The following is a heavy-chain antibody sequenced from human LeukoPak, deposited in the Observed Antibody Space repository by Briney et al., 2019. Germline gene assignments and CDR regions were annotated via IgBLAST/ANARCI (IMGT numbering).Heavy chain of an antibody. CDR2: IIPIFGTA. CDR1: GGTFSSYA. CDR3: ARDRTTVLRFLEGSFDY. V-gene: IGHV1-69*13. J-gene: IGHJ4*02. D-gene: IGHD3-3*01. Sequence: ASVKVSCEASGGTFSSYAISWVRQAPGQGLEWMGGIIPIFGTANYAQKFQGRVTITADESTSTAYMELSSLRSEDTAVYYCARDRTTVLRFLEGSFDYWGQGTLVTVSS.